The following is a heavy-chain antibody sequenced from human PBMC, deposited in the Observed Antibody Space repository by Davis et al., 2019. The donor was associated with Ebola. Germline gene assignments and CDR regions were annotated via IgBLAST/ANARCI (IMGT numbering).Heavy chain of an antibody. Sequence: GSLSLSCKGSGYTFSSYWIGWVRQMPGKGLEWIGIMYPSDADTSYSPALQGKVTISADKSISTAYLQWSSLKASDTAMYYCVRHRVYCSTTSCPIDNWGQGTLVTVSS. D-gene: IGHD2-2*01. V-gene: IGHV5-51*01. J-gene: IGHJ4*02. CDR1: GYTFSSYW. CDR3: VRHRVYCSTTSCPIDN. CDR2: MYPSDADT.